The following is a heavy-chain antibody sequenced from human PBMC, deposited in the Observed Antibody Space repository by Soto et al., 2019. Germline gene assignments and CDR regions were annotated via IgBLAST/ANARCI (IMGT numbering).Heavy chain of an antibody. V-gene: IGHV3-64*04. Sequence: GGSLRLSCSASGFTFSMFSMHWVRQAPGKGLEYVSGISSNGDSTYYADSVKGRFTISRDNSKNTLYLQMNSLRSEDTAVYYCARVGVPISPYRMDVWRNGSTVTDSS. J-gene: IGHJ6*04. CDR1: GFTFSMFS. D-gene: IGHD3-10*01. CDR2: ISSNGDST. CDR3: ARVGVPISPYRMDV.